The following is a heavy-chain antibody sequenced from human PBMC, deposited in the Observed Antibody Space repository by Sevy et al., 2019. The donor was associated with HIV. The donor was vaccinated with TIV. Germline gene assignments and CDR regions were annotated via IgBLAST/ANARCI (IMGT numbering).Heavy chain of an antibody. D-gene: IGHD3-16*01. CDR3: SRARRLYTYTSGVGLDP. J-gene: IGHJ5*02. V-gene: IGHV4-59*13. CDR2: VRSYAIA. Sequence: SETLSLTCSASGGTISAYYWSWIRQSPGKGLEWIGHVRSYAIANSNPSLESRVTILVDPSKSQFTLTLISVTAADTAVYYCSRARRLYTYTSGVGLDPWGQGTLVTVSS. CDR1: GGTISAYY.